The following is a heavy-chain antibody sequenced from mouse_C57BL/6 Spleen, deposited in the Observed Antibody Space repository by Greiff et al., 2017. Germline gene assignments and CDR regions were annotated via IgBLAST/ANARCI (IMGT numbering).Heavy chain of an antibody. V-gene: IGHV2-2*01. D-gene: IGHD2-13*01. J-gene: IGHJ4*01. CDR2: LWSGGCT. CDR3: ASDYDYAMDY. CDR1: GFSLTSYG. Sequence: QVQLQQSGPGLVQPSQSLSITCTVSGFSLTSYGVHWVRQSPGKGLEWLGVLWSGGCTDYNAAFISRLSICKDNSKSQVFFKMTSLQADDTAIYYCASDYDYAMDYWGQGTSVTVSS.